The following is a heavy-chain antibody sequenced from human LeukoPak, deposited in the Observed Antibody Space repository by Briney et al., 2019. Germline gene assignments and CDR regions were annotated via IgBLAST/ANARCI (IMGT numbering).Heavy chain of an antibody. Sequence: GASVKVSCKASGYTFTSYYMHWVRQAPGQGLEWMGIINPSGGSTSHAQKFQGRVTMTRDTSTSTVYMELSSLRSEDTAVYYCASTPSSGWYEGWFDPWGQGTLVTVSS. CDR2: INPSGGST. D-gene: IGHD6-19*01. CDR3: ASTPSSGWYEGWFDP. V-gene: IGHV1-46*01. CDR1: GYTFTSYY. J-gene: IGHJ5*02.